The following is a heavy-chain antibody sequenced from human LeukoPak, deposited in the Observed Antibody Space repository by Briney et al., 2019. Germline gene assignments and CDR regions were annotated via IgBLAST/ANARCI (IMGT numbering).Heavy chain of an antibody. V-gene: IGHV3-21*01. CDR3: ARDLVGIVVVPAAILSYYYGMDV. D-gene: IGHD2-2*02. J-gene: IGHJ6*02. Sequence: GGSLRLSCAASGISFSTYPMIWVRQVPGKGLEWVSVIFGNSKEIHYADSVKGRFTISRDNAKNSLYLQMNSLRAEDTAVYYCARDLVGIVVVPAAILSYYYGMDVWGQGTTVTVSS. CDR2: IFGNSKEI. CDR1: GISFSTYP.